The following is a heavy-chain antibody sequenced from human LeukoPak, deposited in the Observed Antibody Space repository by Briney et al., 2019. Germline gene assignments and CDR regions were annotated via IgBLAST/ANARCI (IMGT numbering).Heavy chain of an antibody. CDR1: GFVFSSYA. CDR3: ARDDGGYCSSSSCYLGWFDP. CDR2: FTSTRSYI. J-gene: IGHJ5*02. V-gene: IGHV3-21*01. D-gene: IGHD2-2*03. Sequence: GGSLRLFCGASGFVFSSYAMNWVRRAPGRGLEGVPSFTSTRSYIYYADSVKGRFTISRDNAKNSLYLQMDSLRAEDTAVYYCARDDGGYCSSSSCYLGWFDPWGQGTLVTVSS.